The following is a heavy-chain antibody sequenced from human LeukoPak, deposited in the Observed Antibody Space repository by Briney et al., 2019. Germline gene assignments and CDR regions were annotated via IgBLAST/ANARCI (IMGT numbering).Heavy chain of an antibody. V-gene: IGHV4-4*02. CDR3: ARTAGYYYGSGSYYAWFDP. J-gene: IGHJ5*02. CDR2: IHHSGST. Sequence: SETLSLTCAVSGGSITSSNWWNWVRQPPGKGLEWFGEIHHSGSTNYSPSLKSRVTISVDKSKNQFSLKLSSVTAADTAVYYCARTAGYYYGSGSYYAWFDPWGQGTLVTVSS. D-gene: IGHD3-10*01. CDR1: GGSITSSNW.